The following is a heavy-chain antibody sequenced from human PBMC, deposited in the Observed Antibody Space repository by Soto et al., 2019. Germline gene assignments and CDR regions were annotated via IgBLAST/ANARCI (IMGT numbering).Heavy chain of an antibody. V-gene: IGHV6-1*01. CDR1: GDSVSSNSAA. J-gene: IGHJ6*02. Sequence: QVQLQQSGPGLVKPSQTLSLTCAISGDSVSSNSAAWNWIRQSPSRGLEWLGRTYYRSKWYNDYAVSVKSRITINPDTSKNQFSLQLNSVTPEDTAVYYCARLKGRYCSSTSCYDLYYYGMDVWGQGTTVTVSS. D-gene: IGHD2-2*01. CDR2: TYYRSKWYN. CDR3: ARLKGRYCSSTSCYDLYYYGMDV.